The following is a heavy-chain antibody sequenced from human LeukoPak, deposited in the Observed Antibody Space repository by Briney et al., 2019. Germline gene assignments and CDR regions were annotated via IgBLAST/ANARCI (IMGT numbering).Heavy chain of an antibody. CDR1: GVTFRNFA. V-gene: IGHV3-23*01. J-gene: IGHJ4*02. CDR2: IVYTGGVT. CDR3: AKVPPTGGSGRDY. Sequence: GGSLRLSCAASGVTFRNFAMSWVRQAPGKGLEWVSTIVYTGGVTYYADSVTGRFTISRDNSKNILYLHLNSLRVEDTAVYYCAKVPPTGGSGRDYWGQRTPVTVSS. D-gene: IGHD1-14*01.